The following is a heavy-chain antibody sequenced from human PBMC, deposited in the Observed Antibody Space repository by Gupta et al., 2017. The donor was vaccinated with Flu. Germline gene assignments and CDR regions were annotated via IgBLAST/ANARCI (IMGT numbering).Heavy chain of an antibody. Sequence: VQQAPGKGLAWVGLFDPEDGEKIYGERFQGRVAITADTSADTVYMELSSLRSEDTAAYYCTRVKDRGSSGMDVWGQGTTVTVSS. D-gene: IGHD3-10*01. J-gene: IGHJ6*02. CDR3: TRVKDRGSSGMDV. CDR2: FDPEDGEK. V-gene: IGHV1-69-2*01.